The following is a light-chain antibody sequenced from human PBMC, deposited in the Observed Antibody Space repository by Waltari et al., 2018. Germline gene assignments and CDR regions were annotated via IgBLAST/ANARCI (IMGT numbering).Light chain of an antibody. J-gene: IGKJ4*01. CDR3: QQANSFVPRT. CDR2: GAS. CDR1: QDINNF. V-gene: IGKV1-12*01. Sequence: DIQMTQSPSSVFASVGDRVTITCRASQDINNFLAWYQQKPGKAPYLLIYGASVLQSGIPVRFRGSGSRTNFTLTINSLQPEDFATYFCQQANSFVPRTFGGGTRVQIK.